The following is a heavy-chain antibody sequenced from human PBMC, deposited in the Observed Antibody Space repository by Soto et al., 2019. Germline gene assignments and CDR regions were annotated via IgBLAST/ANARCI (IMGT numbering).Heavy chain of an antibody. CDR1: GFTFSDYY. J-gene: IGHJ3*02. V-gene: IGHV3-11*01. CDR2: ISSSGSTI. Sequence: GRSLRLSCAASGFTFSDYYMSWIRQAQGKGLEWVSYISSSGSTIYYADSVKGRFTISRDNAKNSLYLQMNSLRSDDTAVYYCARDSPSLDLAVPPGMAFDIWGQGTMVTVSS. D-gene: IGHD6-19*01. CDR3: ARDSPSLDLAVPPGMAFDI.